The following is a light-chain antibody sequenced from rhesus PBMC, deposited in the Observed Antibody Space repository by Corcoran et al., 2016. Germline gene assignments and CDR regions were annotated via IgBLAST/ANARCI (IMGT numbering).Light chain of an antibody. CDR1: QNIYSN. Sequence: DIQMTQSPSALSASVGDRVTISCRASQNIYSNLAWYQQKPGKAPKLLIYAASGLQNGIPSRFSGIGSGTDFTLTISNLQPEDSAAYYCQHYYDNPLTFGGGTKVELK. CDR2: AAS. V-gene: IGKV1S12*01. J-gene: IGKJ4*01. CDR3: QHYYDNPLT.